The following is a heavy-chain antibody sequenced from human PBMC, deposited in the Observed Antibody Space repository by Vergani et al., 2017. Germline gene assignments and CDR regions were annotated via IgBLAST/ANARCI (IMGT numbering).Heavy chain of an antibody. J-gene: IGHJ3*02. CDR1: GYIFTGYY. V-gene: IGHV1-2*02. CDR2: INPKSGDT. CDR3: ARGYHFDNSGYRNVLDI. D-gene: IGHD3-22*01. Sequence: QVQPVQSGAEVKKPGASMKVSCKTSGYIFTGYYMHWVRLAPGQGLEWMGGINPKSGDTKYAQKFQGRVTMTRDTSINTAYMELSRLRGDDTAVYYCARGYHFDNSGYRNVLDIWGQGTMVTVSA.